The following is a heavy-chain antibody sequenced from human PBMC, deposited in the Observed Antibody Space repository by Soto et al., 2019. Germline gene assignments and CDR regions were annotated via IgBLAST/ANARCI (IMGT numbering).Heavy chain of an antibody. V-gene: IGHV4-39*01. CDR1: GGSISSSSYY. D-gene: IGHD5-18*01. CDR2: IYYSGST. Sequence: SETLSLTCTVSGGSISSSSYYWGWIRQPPGKGLKWIGSIYYSGSTYYNPSLKSRVTISVDTSKNQFSLKLSSVTAADTAVYYCACIFSGGYGYGFYYYGMDVWGQGTTVTVSS. J-gene: IGHJ6*02. CDR3: ACIFSGGYGYGFYYYGMDV.